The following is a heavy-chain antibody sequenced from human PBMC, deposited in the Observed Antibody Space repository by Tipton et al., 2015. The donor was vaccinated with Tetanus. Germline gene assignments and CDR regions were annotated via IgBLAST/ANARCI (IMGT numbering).Heavy chain of an antibody. D-gene: IGHD2-2*01. V-gene: IGHV4-39*02. CDR1: GGSLRSSDYY. J-gene: IGHJ4*02. CDR3: ARSIAAASVWPFDY. Sequence: GLVKPSETLSLTCIVSGGSLRSSDYYGAWVRQSPVKGLEWIGSVSYSGRTYYNPSLKSRVTMSVDTSKKDFSVRLTSVTAADTAVYYCARSIAAASVWPFDYWGQGTQVTVSS. CDR2: VSYSGRT.